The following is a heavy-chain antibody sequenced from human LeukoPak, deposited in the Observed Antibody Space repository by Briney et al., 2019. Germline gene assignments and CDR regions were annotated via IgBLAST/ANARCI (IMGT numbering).Heavy chain of an antibody. CDR1: GFTVSSNY. V-gene: IGHV3-53*01. J-gene: IGHJ4*02. D-gene: IGHD5-24*01. CDR3: ARAKRDGYNRYYFDY. Sequence: GGSLRLSCAASGFTVSSNYMSWVRQAPGKGLEWVSVIYSGGSTYYADSVKGRFTISRDNSKNTLYLQMNSLRAEGTAVYYCARAKRDGYNRYYFDYWGQGTLVTVSS. CDR2: IYSGGST.